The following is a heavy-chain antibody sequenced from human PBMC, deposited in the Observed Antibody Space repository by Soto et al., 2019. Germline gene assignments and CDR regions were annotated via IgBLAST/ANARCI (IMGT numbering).Heavy chain of an antibody. CDR2: ISSSSSYT. CDR1: GFTFSDYY. V-gene: IGHV3-11*05. J-gene: IGHJ5*02. D-gene: IGHD6-19*01. Sequence: QVQLVESGGGLVKPGGSLRLSCAASGFTFSDYYMSWIRQAPGKGLEWVSYISSSSSYTNYADSVKGRFTISRDNAKNSLYLQMNSLRAEDTAVYYCARVKKGEQWHQLWFDPWGQGTLVTVSS. CDR3: ARVKKGEQWHQLWFDP.